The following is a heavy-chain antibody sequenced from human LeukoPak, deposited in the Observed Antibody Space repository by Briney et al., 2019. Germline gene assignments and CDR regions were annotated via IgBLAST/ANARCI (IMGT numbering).Heavy chain of an antibody. J-gene: IGHJ5*02. CDR1: GGSISDYY. V-gene: IGHV4-4*09. CDR2: IYRGGTI. CDR3: ARHWLEAAKTYSYWFDP. Sequence: SETLSLTCSVSGGSISDYYWSWIRQPPGKGLEWIGYIYRGGTINYNPSVKSRVTMSLDTSKNQITLMLNSVTAADTAIYYCARHWLEAAKTYSYWFDPWGQGTLVTVSS. D-gene: IGHD6-13*01.